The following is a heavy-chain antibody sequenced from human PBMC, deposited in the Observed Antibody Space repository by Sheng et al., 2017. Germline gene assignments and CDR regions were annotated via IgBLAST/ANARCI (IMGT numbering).Heavy chain of an antibody. CDR3: ARVTTDIASYYYYMDV. CDR1: GGTFSSYA. V-gene: IGHV1-69*04. Sequence: QVQLVQSGAEVKKPGSSVKVSCKASGGTFSSYAISWVRQAPGQGLEWMGGIIPILGIANYAQKFQGRVTITADKSTSTAYMELSSLRSEDTAVYYCARVTTDIASYYYYMDVWGKGTTVTVSS. J-gene: IGHJ6*03. CDR2: IIPILGIA. D-gene: IGHD3-22*01.